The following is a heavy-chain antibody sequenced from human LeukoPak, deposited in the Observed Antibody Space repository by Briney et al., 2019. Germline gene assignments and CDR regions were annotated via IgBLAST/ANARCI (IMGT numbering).Heavy chain of an antibody. Sequence: SETLSLTCAVYGGSFSGYYWSWIRQPPGKGLEWIGEINHSGSTNYNPSLKSRVTISVDTSKNQFSLKLSSVTAADTAVYYCARRKPGIAAASDIWGQGTMVTVSS. J-gene: IGHJ3*02. CDR1: GGSFSGYY. D-gene: IGHD6-13*01. CDR3: ARRKPGIAAASDI. V-gene: IGHV4-34*01. CDR2: INHSGST.